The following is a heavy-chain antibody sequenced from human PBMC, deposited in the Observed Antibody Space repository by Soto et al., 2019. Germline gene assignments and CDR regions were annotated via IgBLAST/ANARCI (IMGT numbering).Heavy chain of an antibody. Sequence: GGSLRLSCAASGFTFDDYTMHWVRQAPGKGLEWVSLISWDGGSTYYADSVKGRFTISRDNSKNSLYLQMNSLRTEDTALYYCAKDMVARENYYYGMDVWGQGTTVTVSS. V-gene: IGHV3-43*01. CDR3: AKDMVARENYYYGMDV. J-gene: IGHJ6*02. CDR2: ISWDGGST. CDR1: GFTFDDYT. D-gene: IGHD2-15*01.